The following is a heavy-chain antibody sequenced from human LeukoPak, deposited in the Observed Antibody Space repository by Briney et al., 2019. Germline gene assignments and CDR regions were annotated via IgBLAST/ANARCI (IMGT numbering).Heavy chain of an antibody. D-gene: IGHD3-10*01. CDR3: ARGVRRLWFGEPTGAFDI. Sequence: GGSLRLSCAASGFTFSDYYMSWIRQAPGKGLEWVSYISSSGSTIYYADSVKGRFTISRDNAKNSLYLQMNSLRAEYTAVYYCARGVRRLWFGEPTGAFDIWGQGTMVTVSS. J-gene: IGHJ3*02. V-gene: IGHV3-11*04. CDR2: ISSSGSTI. CDR1: GFTFSDYY.